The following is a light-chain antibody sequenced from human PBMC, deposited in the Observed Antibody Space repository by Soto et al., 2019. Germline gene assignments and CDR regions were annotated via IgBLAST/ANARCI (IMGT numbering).Light chain of an antibody. CDR3: QQYSNWPPIT. Sequence: ETVMAQSPCTLSVSLWERATLSCRASQSVGIHLAWYQQKPGQAPRLLIYDTSTRATGIPARFSGSGSGTEFTLTISSLQSEDFAVYYCQQYSNWPPITFGQGTRLEIK. CDR1: QSVGIH. CDR2: DTS. V-gene: IGKV3-15*01. J-gene: IGKJ5*01.